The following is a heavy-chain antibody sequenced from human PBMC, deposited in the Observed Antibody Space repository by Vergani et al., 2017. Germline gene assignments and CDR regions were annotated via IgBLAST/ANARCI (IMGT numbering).Heavy chain of an antibody. CDR1: GGSISSGGYY. V-gene: IGHV4-31*03. CDR3: ARVTRGIAADADFDY. J-gene: IGHJ4*02. CDR2: IYYSGST. Sequence: QVQLQESGPGLVKPSQTLSLTCTVSGGSISSGGYYWSWIRQHPGKGLEWIGYIYYSGSTYYNPSLKSRVTISVDTSKNQFSLKLSSVTAADTAVYYCARVTRGIAADADFDYWGQGTLVTVSS. D-gene: IGHD6-25*01.